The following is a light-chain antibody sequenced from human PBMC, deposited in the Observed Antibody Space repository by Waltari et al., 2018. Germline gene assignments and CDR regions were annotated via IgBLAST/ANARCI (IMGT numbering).Light chain of an antibody. CDR1: SSNIANNS. V-gene: IGLV1-47*01. CDR2: RDD. Sequence: QSVLTQPPSASGTPGQRVTMPCAGGSSNIANNSVLWYQQLPGTAPRLLMFRDDERPSGVPDRFSGSKSGTSASLAISGLRSEDEADYYCAVWDDFLSAWVFGGGTKLTVL. J-gene: IGLJ3*02. CDR3: AVWDDFLSAWV.